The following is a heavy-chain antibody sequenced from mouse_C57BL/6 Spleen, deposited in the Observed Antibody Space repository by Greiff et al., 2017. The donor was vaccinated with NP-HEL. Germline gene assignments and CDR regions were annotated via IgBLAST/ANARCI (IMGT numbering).Heavy chain of an antibody. V-gene: IGHV1-54*01. J-gene: IGHJ2*01. Sequence: VKLQESGAELVRPGTSVKVSCKASGYAFTNYLIEWVKQRPGQGLEWIGVINPGSGGTNYNEKFKGKATLTADKSSSTAYMQLSSLTSEDSAVYFCARSAPITTVVGDYWGKGTTLTVSS. CDR1: GYAFTNYL. D-gene: IGHD1-1*01. CDR3: ARSAPITTVVGDY. CDR2: INPGSGGT.